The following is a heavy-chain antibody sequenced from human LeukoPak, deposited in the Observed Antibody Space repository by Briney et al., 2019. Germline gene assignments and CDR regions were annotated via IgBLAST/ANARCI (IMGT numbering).Heavy chain of an antibody. CDR3: ARGSAFFDY. CDR1: VGSLTSADFY. V-gene: IGHV4-31*02. CDR2: ISYRGNA. J-gene: IGHJ4*02. Sequence: SETLSLTRAVSVGSLTSADFYCSWIRQHPGKCLEWIGFISYRGNAYYNPSLKSRVSISIDTSENQFSLTLNSVTAADTAVYYCARGSAFFDYWGQGTLVTVSS.